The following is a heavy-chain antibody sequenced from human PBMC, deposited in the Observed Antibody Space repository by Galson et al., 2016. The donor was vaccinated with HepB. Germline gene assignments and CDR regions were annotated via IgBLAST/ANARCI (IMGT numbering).Heavy chain of an antibody. CDR3: ARVPYSTTWDKYFLF. J-gene: IGHJ1*01. V-gene: IGHV1-2*02. Sequence: SVKVSCKASGYSFTAYQLHWVRQAPGQGLEWMGWIDPHSGATKNVEKFEGRVTMTRDTSLSIVYMEVNSVRLDDTAVYYCARVPYSTTWDKYFLFWGQGTLVTVSS. CDR2: IDPHSGAT. CDR1: GYSFTAYQ. D-gene: IGHD6-13*01.